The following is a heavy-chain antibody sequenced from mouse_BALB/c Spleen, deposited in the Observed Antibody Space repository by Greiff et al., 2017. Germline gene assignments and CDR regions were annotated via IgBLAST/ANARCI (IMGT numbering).Heavy chain of an antibody. Sequence: EVKLVESGPELEKPGASVKISCKASGYSFTGYNMNWVKQSNGKSLEWIGNIDPYYGGTSYNQKFKGKATLTVDKSSSTAYMQLKSLTSEDSAVYYCARNGERLEYYAMDYWGQGTSVTVSS. CDR3: ARNGERLEYYAMDY. V-gene: IGHV1-39*01. CDR1: GYSFTGYN. J-gene: IGHJ4*01. CDR2: IDPYYGGT. D-gene: IGHD1-2*01.